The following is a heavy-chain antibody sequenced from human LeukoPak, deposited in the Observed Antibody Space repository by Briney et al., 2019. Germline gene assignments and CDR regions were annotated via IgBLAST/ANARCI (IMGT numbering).Heavy chain of an antibody. CDR2: IYPGDSDT. D-gene: IGHD2-2*01. Sequence: GESLKISCKGSGYSFTSYWIGWVRQMPGKGLEWMGIIYPGDSDTRYSPSFQGQVTISADKSISTAYLQWSSLKASDTAMYYCARHEGSSVVVPAASPFDYWGQGTLVTVSS. V-gene: IGHV5-51*01. J-gene: IGHJ4*02. CDR3: ARHEGSSVVVPAASPFDY. CDR1: GYSFTSYW.